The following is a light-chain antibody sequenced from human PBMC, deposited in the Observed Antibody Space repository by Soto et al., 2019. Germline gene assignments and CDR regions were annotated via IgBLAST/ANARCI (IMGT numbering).Light chain of an antibody. CDR1: QRLRNC. V-gene: IGKV3-11*01. J-gene: IGKJ1*01. Sequence: ELVFTQSLGTLSLSPRDTAKLYCRASQRLRNCLCWVQLTPGHALRLLTYDASDRARGVSACFSDSGYWTDFILSISGLEPEDFAVYYGQQRVNWLWTFGQGTKVDIK. CDR2: DAS. CDR3: QQRVNWLWT.